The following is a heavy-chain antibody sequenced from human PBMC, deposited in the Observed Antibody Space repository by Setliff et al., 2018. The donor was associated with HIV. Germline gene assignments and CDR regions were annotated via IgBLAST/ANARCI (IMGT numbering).Heavy chain of an antibody. V-gene: IGHV4-39*07. Sequence: PSETLSLTCAVSGGSISSSNYYWVWIRQPPGKELEWIGSFYYSGSTYYNPSLKSRVTISVDTSKNQFSLKLSSVTAADTAVYYCARAMRGVVVTNMYYYYGMDVWGQGTTVTVSS. J-gene: IGHJ6*02. CDR2: FYYSGST. CDR3: ARAMRGVVVTNMYYYYGMDV. CDR1: GGSISSSNYY. D-gene: IGHD2-21*02.